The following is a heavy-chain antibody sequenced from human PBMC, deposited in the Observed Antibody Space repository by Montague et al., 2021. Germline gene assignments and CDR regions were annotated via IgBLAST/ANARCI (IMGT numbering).Heavy chain of an antibody. CDR1: SGSISSFY. CDR3: ARRGGAMGPYDFDY. Sequence: SETLSLTCIVSSGSISSFYWAWIRQPPGKALEWIGHLYDSGDTYYNPSLHSRLTFSLDTSRNQFSLRLNSVTAADTAVYYCARRGGAMGPYDFDYWGQGTLVTVSS. V-gene: IGHV4-59*12. J-gene: IGHJ4*02. CDR2: LYDSGDT. D-gene: IGHD1-26*01.